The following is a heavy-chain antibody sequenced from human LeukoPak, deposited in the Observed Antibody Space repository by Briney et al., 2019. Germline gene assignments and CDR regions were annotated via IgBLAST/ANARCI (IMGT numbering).Heavy chain of an antibody. CDR2: INHSGST. J-gene: IGHJ4*02. Sequence: SETLSLTCAVYGGSFSGYYWSWIRQPPGKGLEWIGEINHSGSTYYNPSLKSRVTISIDTSKNHFSLRLNSVTAADTAVYYCAWGRQLNFFDLWGQGTLVTVSS. D-gene: IGHD2-2*01. CDR3: AWGRQLNFFDL. CDR1: GGSFSGYY. V-gene: IGHV4-34*01.